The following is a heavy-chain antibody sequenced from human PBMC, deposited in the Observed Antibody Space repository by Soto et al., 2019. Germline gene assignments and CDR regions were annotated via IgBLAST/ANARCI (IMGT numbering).Heavy chain of an antibody. CDR1: GFTFSSYA. J-gene: IGHJ6*02. V-gene: IGHV3-23*01. Sequence: GGSLRLSCAASGFTFSSYAMSWVRQAPGKGLEWVSAISGSGGSTYYADSVKGRFTISRDNSKNTLHLQMNSLRVEDTAVYYCAREKESFPPGVYYYYGMDVWGQGTTVTVSS. CDR2: ISGSGGST. CDR3: AREKESFPPGVYYYYGMDV.